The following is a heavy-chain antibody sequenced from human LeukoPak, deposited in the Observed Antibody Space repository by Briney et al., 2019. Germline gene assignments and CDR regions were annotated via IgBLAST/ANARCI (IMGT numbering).Heavy chain of an antibody. CDR3: ARGLGYCSGGSCYSGANWFDP. CDR1: GYTFTSYD. CDR2: MNPNSGNT. D-gene: IGHD2-15*01. Sequence: ASVKVSCKASGYTFTSYDINWVRRATGQGLEWMGWMNPNSGNTGYAQKFQGRVTMTRNTSISTAYMELSSLRSEDTAVYYCARGLGYCSGGSCYSGANWFDPWGQGTLVTVSS. V-gene: IGHV1-8*01. J-gene: IGHJ5*02.